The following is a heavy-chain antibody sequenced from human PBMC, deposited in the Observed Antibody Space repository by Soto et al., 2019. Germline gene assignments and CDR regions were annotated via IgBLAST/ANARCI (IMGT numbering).Heavy chain of an antibody. CDR2: ISSSGSTI. Sequence: PGGSLRLSCSASGFTFSIYAMHWVRQAPGKGLEWVSYISSSGSTIYYADSVKGRFTISRDNAKNSLYLQMNSLRAEDTAVYYCAREAADRYCISTSCYKRPYYFDYWGQGTLVTVSS. J-gene: IGHJ4*02. V-gene: IGHV3-48*04. CDR1: GFTFSIYA. D-gene: IGHD2-2*02. CDR3: AREAADRYCISTSCYKRPYYFDY.